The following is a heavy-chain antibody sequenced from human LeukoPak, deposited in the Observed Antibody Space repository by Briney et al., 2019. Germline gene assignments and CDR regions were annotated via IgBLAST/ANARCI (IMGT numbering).Heavy chain of an antibody. CDR1: GYSISSGYY. V-gene: IGHV4-38-2*02. Sequence: PSETLSLTCAVSGYSISSGYYWGWIRRPPGKGLEWIGSIYHSGSTYYNPSLKSRVTISVDTSKNQFSLKLSSVTAADTAVYYCARDRGELWFGELPTGWFDPWGQGTLVTVSS. CDR3: ARDRGELWFGELPTGWFDP. CDR2: IYHSGST. D-gene: IGHD3-10*01. J-gene: IGHJ5*02.